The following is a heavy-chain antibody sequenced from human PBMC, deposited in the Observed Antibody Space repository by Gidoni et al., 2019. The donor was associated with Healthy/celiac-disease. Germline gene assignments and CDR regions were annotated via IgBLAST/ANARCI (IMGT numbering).Heavy chain of an antibody. CDR2: INPNSGGT. Sequence: QVQLVQSGAEVKKPGASVKVSCKASGYTFTGYYMHWVRQAPGQGLEWMGWINPNSGGTNYAQKFQGRVTMTRDTSISTAYMELSRLRSDDTAVYYCARDLGGDYVGDAFDIWGQGTMVTVSS. CDR1: GYTFTGYY. J-gene: IGHJ3*02. D-gene: IGHD4-17*01. CDR3: ARDLGGDYVGDAFDI. V-gene: IGHV1-2*02.